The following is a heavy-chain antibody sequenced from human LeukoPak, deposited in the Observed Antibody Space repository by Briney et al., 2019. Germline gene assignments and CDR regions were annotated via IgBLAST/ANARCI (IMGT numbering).Heavy chain of an antibody. CDR2: INHSGST. Sequence: SETLSLTCAVSGWSVSGYYWSWIRQPPGKGLEWIGEINHSGSTNYNPSLKRRVTISVDTSKNQFSLKLSSVTAADTAVYYCARSSAHAAMPFDYWGQGTLVTVSS. D-gene: IGHD2-2*01. CDR3: ARSSAHAAMPFDY. CDR1: GWSVSGYY. J-gene: IGHJ4*02. V-gene: IGHV4-34*01.